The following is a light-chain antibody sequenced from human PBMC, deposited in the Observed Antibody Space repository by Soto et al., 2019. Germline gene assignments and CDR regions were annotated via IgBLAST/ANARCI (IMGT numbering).Light chain of an antibody. CDR3: QQLNTFPIT. CDR2: ASS. V-gene: IGKV1-9*01. Sequence: DIQLTQSPSFLSASVGDRVTITCRASQGISSYLAWYQQTPGKAPKLLIYASSTLQSGVPSRFSGSGSGTEFTLTISNLQPEDFATYFCQQLNTFPITLGQGTRLEIK. CDR1: QGISSY. J-gene: IGKJ5*01.